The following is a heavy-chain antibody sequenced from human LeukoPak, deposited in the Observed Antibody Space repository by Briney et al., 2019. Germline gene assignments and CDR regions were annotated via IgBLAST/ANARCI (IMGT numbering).Heavy chain of an antibody. Sequence: SVKVSCKASGGTFSSYAISWVRQAPGQGLEWMGGIIPIFGTVNYAQKFQGRVTITTDESTSTAYMELSSLRSEDTAVYYCARDGGYYDSSGYYDYWGQGTLVTVSS. V-gene: IGHV1-69*05. CDR2: IIPIFGTV. CDR3: ARDGGYYDSSGYYDY. D-gene: IGHD3-22*01. J-gene: IGHJ4*02. CDR1: GGTFSSYA.